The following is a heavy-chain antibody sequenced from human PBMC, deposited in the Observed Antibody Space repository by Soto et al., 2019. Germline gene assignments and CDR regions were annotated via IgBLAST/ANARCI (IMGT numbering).Heavy chain of an antibody. J-gene: IGHJ6*02. V-gene: IGHV4-34*12. CDR1: GGSFSAYY. Sequence: SETLSLTCAVYGGSFSAYYWSWVRQPPGKGLEWIGEIIHSESTKYNPSLKSRVTISVDTSKNQFSLKLSSVTAADTAVYYCARQRPTDGRWEFANYYGMDVGGQGTPVTV. D-gene: IGHD1-26*01. CDR2: IIHSEST. CDR3: ARQRPTDGRWEFANYYGMDV.